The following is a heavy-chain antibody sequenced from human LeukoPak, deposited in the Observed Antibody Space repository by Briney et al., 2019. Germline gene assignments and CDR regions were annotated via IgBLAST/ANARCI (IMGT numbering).Heavy chain of an antibody. D-gene: IGHD3-10*01. CDR1: GDTFTSHD. CDR2: MNPHSGST. V-gene: IGHV1-8*01. CDR3: ARGSVTMVRGVIMRGNWFDP. Sequence: GASVKVSCKASGDTFTSHDFNWVRQATGQGLEWMGWMNPHSGSTGYAQKFLGRVTMTRNTSISTAYMELSSLRTEDTAVYFCARGSVTMVRGVIMRGNWFDPWGQGTLVTVSS. J-gene: IGHJ5*02.